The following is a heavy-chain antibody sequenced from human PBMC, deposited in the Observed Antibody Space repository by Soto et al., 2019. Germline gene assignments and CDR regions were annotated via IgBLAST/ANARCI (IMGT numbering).Heavy chain of an antibody. CDR3: ARDGGRHSGGNDY. J-gene: IGHJ4*02. Sequence: QVQLVQSGAEVKKPGSSVKVSCKASGGTFSSYSINWVRQAPGQGIEWMGENITIFGTANYAQKFQGRVTITADESTSTAYMELSSLRSEDTAVYYGARDGGRHSGGNDYWGQGTRVTVSS. CDR1: GGTFSSYS. CDR2: NITIFGTA. D-gene: IGHD1-26*01. V-gene: IGHV1-69*01.